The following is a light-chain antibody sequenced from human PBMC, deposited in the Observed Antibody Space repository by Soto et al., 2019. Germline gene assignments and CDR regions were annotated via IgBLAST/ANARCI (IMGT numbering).Light chain of an antibody. V-gene: IGKV1-8*01. CDR1: QGISSY. CDR3: QQYYSYPLT. J-gene: IGKJ4*01. CDR2: AAS. Sequence: AIRMTQSPSSLSASTGDRVTITCRASQGISSYLAWYQQKPGKAPKLLIYAASNWQSGVPSRFSGSGSGTDFTLTISCLQSEDFATYYCQQYYSYPLTVGGGTKVEIK.